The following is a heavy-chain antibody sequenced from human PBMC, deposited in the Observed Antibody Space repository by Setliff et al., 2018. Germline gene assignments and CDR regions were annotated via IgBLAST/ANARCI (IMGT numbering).Heavy chain of an antibody. CDR1: GYPISSGYS. D-gene: IGHD3-3*01. Sequence: PSETLSLTCAVSGYPISSGYSWGWIRQPPGKGLEWIGSLYHSGSTYYNPSLKSRVTISVDTSKNQFSPKVTSVTAEDTAVYYCARMSGFQYIDVWDKGTTVTVSS. V-gene: IGHV4-38-2*01. CDR2: LYHSGST. J-gene: IGHJ6*03. CDR3: ARMSGFQYIDV.